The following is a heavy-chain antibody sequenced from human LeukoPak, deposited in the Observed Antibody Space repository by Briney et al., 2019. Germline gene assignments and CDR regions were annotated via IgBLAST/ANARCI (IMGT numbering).Heavy chain of an antibody. J-gene: IGHJ3*02. D-gene: IGHD5-12*01. V-gene: IGHV4-31*03. CDR3: ARGYVATGAFDI. Sequence: KPSETLSLPCTVSGCSISSGGYYWSWIRQHPGKGLEWIGYIYYSGSTYYNPSLKSRVTISVDTSKNQFSLKLSSVTAADTAVYYCARGYVATGAFDIWGQGTMVTVSS. CDR1: GCSISSGGYY. CDR2: IYYSGST.